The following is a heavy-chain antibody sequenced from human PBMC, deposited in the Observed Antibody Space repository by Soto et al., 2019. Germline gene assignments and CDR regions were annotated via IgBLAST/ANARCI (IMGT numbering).Heavy chain of an antibody. V-gene: IGHV1-46*04. Sequence: ASVKVSCKATGYIFTSYAMHWVRQAPGQRLEWMGIINPNGGSTTYAQKLQGRVTMTRDTSTSTVYMELSSLRSEDTAVYYCAVGYSGNGNFDYWGQGTRVTVSS. D-gene: IGHD5-12*01. CDR1: GYIFTSYA. CDR3: AVGYSGNGNFDY. J-gene: IGHJ4*02. CDR2: INPNGGST.